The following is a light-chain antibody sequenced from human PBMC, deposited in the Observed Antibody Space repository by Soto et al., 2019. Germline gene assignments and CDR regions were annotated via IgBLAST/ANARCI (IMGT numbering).Light chain of an antibody. CDR1: SGQSSYA. V-gene: IGLV4-69*01. CDR3: QTWGTGPWV. J-gene: IGLJ3*02. Sequence: QSVLTQSPSASASLGASVKLTCTLSSGQSSYAIAWHQQQPEKGPRYLMKLNSDGNHSKGDGIPDRFSGSSSGAERYLTISSLQSEDEADYYCQTWGTGPWVFGGGTKLTVL. CDR2: LNSDGNH.